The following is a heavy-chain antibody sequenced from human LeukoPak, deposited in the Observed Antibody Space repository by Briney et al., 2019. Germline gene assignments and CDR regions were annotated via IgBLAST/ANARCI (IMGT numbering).Heavy chain of an antibody. Sequence: SVKVSCKASGGTFSSYAIGWVRQAPGQGLEWMGGIIPIFGTANYAQKFQGRVTIPADESTSTAYMELSSLRSEDTAVYYCARDPEAQYYDFWSGYFDYWGQGTLVTVSS. J-gene: IGHJ4*02. CDR1: GGTFSSYA. CDR2: IIPIFGTA. D-gene: IGHD3-3*01. V-gene: IGHV1-69*01. CDR3: ARDPEAQYYDFWSGYFDY.